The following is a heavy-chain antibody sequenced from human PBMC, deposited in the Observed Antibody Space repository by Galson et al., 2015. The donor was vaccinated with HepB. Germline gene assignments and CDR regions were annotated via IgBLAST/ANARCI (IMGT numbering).Heavy chain of an antibody. J-gene: IGHJ3*02. V-gene: IGHV2-5*02. CDR1: GFSLSTSGVG. Sequence: PALVKPTQTLTLTCTFSGFSLSTSGVGVGWIRQPPGKALEWLALIYWDDDKRYRPSLKSRLTITKDTSKNQVVLTMTNMDPVDTATYYCAHRSYYDSSGGAFDIWGQGTMVTVSS. CDR3: AHRSYYDSSGGAFDI. D-gene: IGHD3-22*01. CDR2: IYWDDDK.